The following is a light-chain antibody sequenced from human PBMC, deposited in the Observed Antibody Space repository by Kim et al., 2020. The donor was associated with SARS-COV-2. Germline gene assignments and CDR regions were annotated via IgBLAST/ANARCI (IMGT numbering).Light chain of an antibody. Sequence: EIVMTQSPATLSVSPGERVTRSCRASQSVDTNLAWYQQKPGQAPRLLIYGASTRATDIPARFSGSGSWTEFTLIISSLQSEDFAVYYCQQYSHWPPFTFGQGTKVDIK. J-gene: IGKJ2*01. V-gene: IGKV3-15*01. CDR2: GAS. CDR3: QQYSHWPPFT. CDR1: QSVDTN.